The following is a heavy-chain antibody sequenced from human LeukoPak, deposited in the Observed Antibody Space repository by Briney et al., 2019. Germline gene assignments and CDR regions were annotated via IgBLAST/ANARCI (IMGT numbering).Heavy chain of an antibody. D-gene: IGHD2-15*01. CDR1: GFTFSGSA. CDR3: ARVFSIYTPENWFDP. Sequence: GGSLKLSCAASGFTFSGSAIHWVRQASGKGLEWVGRIKDKSNSYATAYAASVKGRFTISRDDSKNTAYLQMNSLRAEDTAVYYCARVFSIYTPENWFDPWGQGTLVTVSS. J-gene: IGHJ5*02. CDR2: IKDKSNSYAT. V-gene: IGHV3-73*01.